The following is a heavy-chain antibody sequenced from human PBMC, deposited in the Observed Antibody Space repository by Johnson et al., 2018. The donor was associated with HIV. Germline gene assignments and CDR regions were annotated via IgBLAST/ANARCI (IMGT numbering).Heavy chain of an antibody. CDR1: GFTFSSYW. D-gene: IGHD3-22*01. J-gene: IGHJ3*02. Sequence: VQLVESGGGLVQPGGSLRLSCAASGFTFSSYWMSWVRQAPGKGLEWVANIKQDGSEKDYLDSVKGRFTISRDNAKNSLYLQMDSLRAEDSAVYYCARDYYDLPWGYDAFDIWGQGTMVTVSS. CDR3: ARDYYDLPWGYDAFDI. V-gene: IGHV3-7*05. CDR2: IKQDGSEK.